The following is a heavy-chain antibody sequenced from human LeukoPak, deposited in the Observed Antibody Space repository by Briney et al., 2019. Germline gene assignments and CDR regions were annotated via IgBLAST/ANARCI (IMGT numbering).Heavy chain of an antibody. CDR1: GYTFAAYY. CDR2: VNPNGGGT. J-gene: IGHJ6*02. CDR3: AREGVGGAYGMDV. V-gene: IGHV1-2*02. Sequence: ASVKVSCKASGYTFAAYYIHWVRQAPGQGLEWMGWVNPNGGGTNHAQKFKDRVTMTRDTSISTAYMELSSLQSDDTAVYYCAREGVGGAYGMDVWGQGTTVTVSS. D-gene: IGHD2-21*01.